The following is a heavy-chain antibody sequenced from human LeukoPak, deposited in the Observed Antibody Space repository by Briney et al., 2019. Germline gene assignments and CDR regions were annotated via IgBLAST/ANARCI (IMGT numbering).Heavy chain of an antibody. Sequence: PGGSLRLSCAASGFTVSSKYMSWGRQAPGKGLEWVSVIFNGGSTYYADSVKGRFTISTDNSKNMLYLQMNSLRAEDTAVYYCARGLFASGSYYNFFDYWAQGTLVTVSS. CDR1: GFTVSSKY. J-gene: IGHJ4*02. CDR2: IFNGGST. CDR3: ARGLFASGSYYNFFDY. D-gene: IGHD3-10*01. V-gene: IGHV3-66*01.